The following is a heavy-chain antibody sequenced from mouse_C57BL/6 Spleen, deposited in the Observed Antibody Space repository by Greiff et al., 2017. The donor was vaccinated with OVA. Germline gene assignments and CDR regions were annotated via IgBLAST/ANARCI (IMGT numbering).Heavy chain of an antibody. J-gene: IGHJ2*01. CDR2: IDPSDSYT. CDR3: ARLGIDYDDY. CDR1: GYTFTSYW. V-gene: IGHV1-69*01. Sequence: QVQLQQPGAELVMPGASVKLSCKASGYTFTSYWMHWVKQRPGQGLEWIGEIDPSDSYTNYNQKFKGKSTLTVDKSSSTAYMQLSSLTSEDSAVYYCARLGIDYDDYWGQGTTLTVSS. D-gene: IGHD2-4*01.